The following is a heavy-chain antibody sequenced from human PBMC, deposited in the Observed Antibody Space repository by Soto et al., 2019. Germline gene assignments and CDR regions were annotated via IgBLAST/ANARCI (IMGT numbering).Heavy chain of an antibody. D-gene: IGHD2-21*01. CDR2: IYYSGST. V-gene: IGHV4-30-4*08. CDR1: GGSITSGGFF. Sequence: SETLSLTCALSGGSITSGGFFWSWIRQPPGKGLEWIGYIYYSGSTYYNPSLKSRVTISVDTSKNQFSLKLSSVTAADTAVYYCARDYSSEARGWFDPWGQGTLVTVSS. J-gene: IGHJ5*02. CDR3: ARDYSSEARGWFDP.